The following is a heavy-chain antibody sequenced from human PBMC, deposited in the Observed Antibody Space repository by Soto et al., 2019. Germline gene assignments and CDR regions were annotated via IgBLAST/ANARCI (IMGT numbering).Heavy chain of an antibody. Sequence: SETLSLTCAVYGGSFSGYYWSWIRQPPGKGLEWIGSIYYSGSTYYNPSLKSRVTISVDTSKNQFSLKLSSVTAADTAVYYCASTKAYCSGGSCYPSSAFDIWGQGTMVTVSS. V-gene: IGHV4-34*01. CDR1: GGSFSGYY. CDR2: IYYSGST. J-gene: IGHJ3*02. D-gene: IGHD2-15*01. CDR3: ASTKAYCSGGSCYPSSAFDI.